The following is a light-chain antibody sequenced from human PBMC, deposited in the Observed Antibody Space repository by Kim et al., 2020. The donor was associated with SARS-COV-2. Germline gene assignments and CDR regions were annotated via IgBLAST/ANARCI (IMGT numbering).Light chain of an antibody. V-gene: IGLV3-19*01. CDR3: NSRDSSGNHYV. Sequence: ALVQTVRITCQGDSPRSYYASWYQQKPGQAPVLVIYGKNNRPSGIPDRFSGSSSGNTASLTITGAQAEDEADYYCNSRDSSGNHYVFGTGTNVTVL. CDR1: SPRSYY. CDR2: GKN. J-gene: IGLJ1*01.